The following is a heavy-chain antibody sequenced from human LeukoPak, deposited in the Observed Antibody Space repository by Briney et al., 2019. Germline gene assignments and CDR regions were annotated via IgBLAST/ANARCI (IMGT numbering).Heavy chain of an antibody. CDR2: INHSGST. CDR3: ARATMIVVVTFDY. Sequence: SETLSLTCTVSGGSISSYYWSWIRQPPGKGLEWIGEINHSGSTNYNPSLKSRVTISVDTSKNQFSLKLSSVTAADTAVYYCARATMIVVVTFDYWGQGTLVTVSS. J-gene: IGHJ4*02. V-gene: IGHV4-34*01. CDR1: GGSISSYY. D-gene: IGHD3-22*01.